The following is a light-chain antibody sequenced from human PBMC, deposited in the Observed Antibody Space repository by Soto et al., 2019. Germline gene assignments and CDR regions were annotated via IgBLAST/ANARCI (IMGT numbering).Light chain of an antibody. CDR3: QQYGSSPLT. J-gene: IGKJ4*01. CDR1: QSVSNRY. Sequence: EIVLTQSPGILSLSPGKRATLSCRASQSVSNRYLAWYQRKPGQAPRLLIHGASTRATGIPDRFIGSGSGTDVTLTISRLEPEDFAVYYCQQYGSSPLTFGGGTTVEIE. CDR2: GAS. V-gene: IGKV3-20*01.